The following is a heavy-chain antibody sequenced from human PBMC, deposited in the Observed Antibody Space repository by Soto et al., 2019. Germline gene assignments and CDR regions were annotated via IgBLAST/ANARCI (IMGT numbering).Heavy chain of an antibody. CDR3: ARFHRGFSAYCYYGMDV. Sequence: GESLKISCKGSGYSFTSYWISWVRQMPGKGLEWMGRIDPSDSYTNYSPSFQGHVTISADKSISTAYLQWSSLKASDTAMYYCARFHRGFSAYCYYGMDVWGQGTTVTVSS. CDR1: GYSFTSYW. CDR2: IDPSDSYT. D-gene: IGHD3-3*01. V-gene: IGHV5-10-1*01. J-gene: IGHJ6*02.